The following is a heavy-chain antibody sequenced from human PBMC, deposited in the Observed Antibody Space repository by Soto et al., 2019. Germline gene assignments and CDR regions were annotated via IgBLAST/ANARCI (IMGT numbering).Heavy chain of an antibody. V-gene: IGHV3-21*01. CDR3: ARGLRFLEWLQYYYMDV. D-gene: IGHD3-3*01. CDR2: ISSSSSYI. J-gene: IGHJ6*03. CDR1: GFTFSSYS. Sequence: PGGSLRLSCAASGFTFSSYSMNWVRQAPGKGLEWVSSISSSSSYIYYADSVKGRFTISRDNAKNSLYLQMNSLRAEDTAVYYCARGLRFLEWLQYYYMDVWGKGTTVTVSS.